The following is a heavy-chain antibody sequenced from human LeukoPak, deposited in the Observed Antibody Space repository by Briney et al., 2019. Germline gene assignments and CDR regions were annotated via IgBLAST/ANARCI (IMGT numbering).Heavy chain of an antibody. Sequence: GASVKVSCKASGYSFSSYDITWVRQAPGQGLEWMGWINPNSGGTNYAQKFQGRVTMTRDTSISTAYMELSRLRSDDTAVYYCARDDLTFGGVMLDYWGQGTLVTVSS. CDR3: ARDDLTFGGVMLDY. CDR2: INPNSGGT. D-gene: IGHD3-16*01. CDR1: GYSFSSYD. V-gene: IGHV1-2*02. J-gene: IGHJ4*02.